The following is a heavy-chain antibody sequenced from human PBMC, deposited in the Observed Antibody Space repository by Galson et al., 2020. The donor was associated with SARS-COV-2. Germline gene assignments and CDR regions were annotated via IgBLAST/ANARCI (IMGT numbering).Heavy chain of an antibody. J-gene: IGHJ4*02. CDR3: ARRSGYSFDY. CDR2: ISSSGGGT. Sequence: GGSLRLSCAASGFTVSSYAMSWVRQAPGKGLEWVSSISSSGGGTYYADSVKGRFTISRDNSKNTLYLQMNSLRAEDTAVYYCARRSGYSFDYWGQGTLVTVSS. D-gene: IGHD5-12*01. CDR1: GFTVSSYA. V-gene: IGHV3-23*01.